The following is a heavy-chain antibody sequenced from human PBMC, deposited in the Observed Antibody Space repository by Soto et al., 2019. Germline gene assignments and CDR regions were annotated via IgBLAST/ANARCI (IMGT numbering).Heavy chain of an antibody. D-gene: IGHD6-6*01. V-gene: IGHV3-23*01. CDR3: AKRSSSSTFGY. CDR2: ISGSDDST. Sequence: EVQLLESGGGLVQPGESLRLSCAASGFTFSSYAMSWVRQAPGKGLEWVSVISGSDDSTYYADSVKGRFTISRDNSKNTLYLQMNSLRVEDTAVYSGAKRSSSSTFGYWGQGTLVTVSS. CDR1: GFTFSSYA. J-gene: IGHJ4*02.